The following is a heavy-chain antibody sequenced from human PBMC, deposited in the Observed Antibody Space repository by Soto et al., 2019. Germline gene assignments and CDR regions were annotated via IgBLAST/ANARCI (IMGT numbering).Heavy chain of an antibody. V-gene: IGHV3-23*01. Sequence: PGGSLRLSCVASGFTFSGYAMSWVRQAPGKGLEWVAGISAGGDTTDYAESAKGRFTISRDNPKNVLYLEMNSLRAEDAAAYYCARRDEVGADEAHRFLIDKWGRGTLVTVSS. CDR1: GFTFSGYA. D-gene: IGHD1-26*01. J-gene: IGHJ4*02. CDR3: ARRDEVGADEAHRFLIDK. CDR2: ISAGGDTT.